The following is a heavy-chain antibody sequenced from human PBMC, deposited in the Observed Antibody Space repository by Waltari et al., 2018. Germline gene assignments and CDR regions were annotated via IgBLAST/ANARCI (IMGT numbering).Heavy chain of an antibody. CDR3: ATDHVGATSCFQH. CDR1: GYTFTDYY. CDR2: VDPEDGET. Sequence: VQLVQSGAEVQTPGATVKTSCKASGYTFTDYYMHWGQQAPGKGLEWMGRVDPEDGETIYAEKFQGRVTITADTSTDTAYMELSSLRSEDTAVYYCATDHVGATSCFQHWGQGTLVTVSS. D-gene: IGHD1-26*01. J-gene: IGHJ1*01. V-gene: IGHV1-69-2*01.